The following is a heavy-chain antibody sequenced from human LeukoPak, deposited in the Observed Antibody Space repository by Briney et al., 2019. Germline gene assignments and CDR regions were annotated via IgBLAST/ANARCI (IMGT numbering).Heavy chain of an antibody. CDR1: GFTFSSYS. CDR2: IYSGGST. J-gene: IGHJ3*01. CDR3: VRATD. Sequence: GASLRLSCAASGFTFSSYSMNWVRQAPGKGLEWVSVIYSGGSTHYADSVKGRFTISRDNSKNTLYLQMNSLRVEDTAVYYCVRATDWGQGTMVTVSS. V-gene: IGHV3-66*01.